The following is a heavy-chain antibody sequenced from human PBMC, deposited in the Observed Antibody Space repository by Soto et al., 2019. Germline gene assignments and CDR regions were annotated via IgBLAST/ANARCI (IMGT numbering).Heavy chain of an antibody. Sequence: ASVKVSCKASGGTFSSYAISWVRQAPGQGLEWMGGIIPIFGTANYAQKFQGRVTITADESTSTAYMELSSLRVEDTAVYFCAKDMGGGGGGGGGGGGGGGGGWCQGTTVTVSS. V-gene: IGHV1-69*13. J-gene: IGHJ6*02. CDR3: AKDMGGGGGGGGGGGGGGGGG. CDR1: GGTFSSYA. CDR2: IIPIFGTA. D-gene: IGHD3-10*01.